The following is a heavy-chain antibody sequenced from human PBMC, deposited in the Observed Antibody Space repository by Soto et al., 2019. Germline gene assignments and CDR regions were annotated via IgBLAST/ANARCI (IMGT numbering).Heavy chain of an antibody. D-gene: IGHD3-22*01. CDR3: FLLRVFDR. CDR2: SNSNSGNS. J-gene: IGHJ4*02. V-gene: IGHV1-8*03. Sequence: ASVKVSCKASGYTFTRYNINWVRQAPGHGLEWVAGSNSNSGNSDHAQKFQGRLTVTRDTSISTAYMELSSLRSDDTAVYYWFLLRVFDRWGPVTL. CDR1: GYTFTRYN.